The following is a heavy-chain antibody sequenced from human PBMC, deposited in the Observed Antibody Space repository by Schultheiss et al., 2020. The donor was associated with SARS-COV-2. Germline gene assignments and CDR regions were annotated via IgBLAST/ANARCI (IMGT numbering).Heavy chain of an antibody. CDR3: ARDRGGAAAYGMDV. J-gene: IGHJ6*02. D-gene: IGHD6-13*01. CDR1: GFTFSSYS. V-gene: IGHV3-21*01. Sequence: GGSLRLSCAASGFTFSSYSMNWVRQAPGKGLEWVSSISSSSSYIYYADSVKGRFTISRDNAKNSLYLQMNSLRAEDTAVYYCARDRGGAAAYGMDVWGQGTTVTVSS. CDR2: ISSSSSYI.